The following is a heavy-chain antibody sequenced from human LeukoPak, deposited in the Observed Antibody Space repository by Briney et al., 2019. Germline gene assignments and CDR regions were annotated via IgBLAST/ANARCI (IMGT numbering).Heavy chain of an antibody. D-gene: IGHD4-17*01. Sequence: SETLSLTCTVTDASISSDNYYWSWIRQPPGKGLEWIGHIYYNGSPYYNSSLKSRVTISVDTSKNQFSLKLNSVTAADTAVYYCASFESIYGDLDNWGQGALVTVSS. V-gene: IGHV4-30-4*01. J-gene: IGHJ4*02. CDR2: IYYNGSP. CDR1: DASISSDNYY. CDR3: ASFESIYGDLDN.